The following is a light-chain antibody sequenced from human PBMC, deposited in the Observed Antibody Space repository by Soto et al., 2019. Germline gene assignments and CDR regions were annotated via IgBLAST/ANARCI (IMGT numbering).Light chain of an antibody. Sequence: EIVLTQSPGTLSLSPGERATLSCRASESIRRSYLAWYQQKPGQAPRLLIYDASSRAAGIPDKFSGSGSGTDFTLTISRLEHEDFAVYYWQQYGSSPYTFGQGTKLEIK. CDR3: QQYGSSPYT. V-gene: IGKV3-20*01. CDR1: ESIRRSY. CDR2: DAS. J-gene: IGKJ2*01.